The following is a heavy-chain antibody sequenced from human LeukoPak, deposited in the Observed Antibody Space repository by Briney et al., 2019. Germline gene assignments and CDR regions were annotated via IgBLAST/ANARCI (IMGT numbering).Heavy chain of an antibody. V-gene: IGHV4-59*01. Sequence: PPETLSLSCTVSGGSISNYYWSWIRQSPGKELEWIGYMYNRGSTIYNPSLKSRVTISTDTSKNQFSLRLTSVTAADTAVYYCARAEKAVTGTLDYWGQGTLITVSS. D-gene: IGHD6-19*01. CDR3: ARAEKAVTGTLDY. J-gene: IGHJ4*02. CDR2: MYNRGST. CDR1: GGSISNYY.